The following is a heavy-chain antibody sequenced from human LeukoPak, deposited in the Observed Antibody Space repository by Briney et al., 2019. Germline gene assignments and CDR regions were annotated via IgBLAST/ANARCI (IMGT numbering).Heavy chain of an antibody. CDR3: AKEGGYTPYYYYGMDV. V-gene: IGHV3-23*01. CDR2: TSGSGGST. D-gene: IGHD5-12*01. CDR1: GFTFSSYA. Sequence: PGGSLRLSCAASGFTFSSYAMSWVRQAPGKGLEWVSATSGSGGSTYYADSVKGRFTISRDNSKNTLYLQMNSLRAEGTAVYYCAKEGGYTPYYYYGMDVWGQGTTVTVSS. J-gene: IGHJ6*02.